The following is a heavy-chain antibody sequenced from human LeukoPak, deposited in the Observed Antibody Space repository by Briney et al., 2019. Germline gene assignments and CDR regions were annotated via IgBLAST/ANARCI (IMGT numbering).Heavy chain of an antibody. D-gene: IGHD6-19*01. CDR1: GFTFSSYE. V-gene: IGHV3-48*03. CDR2: ISSSGSTI. CDR3: ARGGVYSSGWYSLMGPIFDY. J-gene: IGHJ4*02. Sequence: QPGGSLRLSCAAFGFTFSSYEMNWVRQAPGKGLEWVSYISSSGSTIYYADSVKGRFTISRDNAKNSLYLQMNSLRAEDTAVYYCARGGVYSSGWYSLMGPIFDYWGQGTLVTVSS.